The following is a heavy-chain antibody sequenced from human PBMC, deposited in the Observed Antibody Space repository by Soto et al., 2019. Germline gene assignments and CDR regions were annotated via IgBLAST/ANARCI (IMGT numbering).Heavy chain of an antibody. D-gene: IGHD6-13*01. J-gene: IGHJ5*02. V-gene: IGHV3-23*01. CDR2: ISGSGGST. CDR3: AKSSGVSWYRWKNAPWGFDP. CDR1: GFTFSSYA. Sequence: GGSLRLSCAASGFTFSSYAMSWVRQAPGKGLEWVSAISGSGGSTYYADSVKGRFTISRDNSKNTLYLQMNSLRAEDTAVYYCAKSSGVSWYRWKNAPWGFDPWGQGTLVTVSS.